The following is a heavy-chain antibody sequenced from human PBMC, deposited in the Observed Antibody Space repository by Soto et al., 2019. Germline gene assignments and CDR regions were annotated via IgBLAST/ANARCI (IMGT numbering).Heavy chain of an antibody. Sequence: SETLSLTCPVSCGSISSGGSFLNWIRQHPGKGLEWIGYIYYSGGTYYNPSLKSRVTISVDTSKNQFSLKLSSVTAADTAVYYCAREPSIWGQGTLVTVSS. J-gene: IGHJ4*02. CDR1: CGSISSGGSF. CDR3: AREPSI. V-gene: IGHV4-31*03. CDR2: IYYSGGT.